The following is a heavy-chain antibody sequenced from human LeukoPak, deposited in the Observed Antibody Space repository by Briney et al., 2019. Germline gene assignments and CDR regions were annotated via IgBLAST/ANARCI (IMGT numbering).Heavy chain of an antibody. CDR1: GYRFTSYW. Sequence: GESLQISFKGSGYRFTSYWIGWVRQMPGKGLEWMGIIYPGDSVTRYSPSFQGQVTISADKSISTAYLQWSSLKASDTAMYYCAGPYSGYEGAFDIWGQGTMVTVSS. V-gene: IGHV5-51*01. D-gene: IGHD5-12*01. CDR2: IYPGDSVT. CDR3: AGPYSGYEGAFDI. J-gene: IGHJ3*02.